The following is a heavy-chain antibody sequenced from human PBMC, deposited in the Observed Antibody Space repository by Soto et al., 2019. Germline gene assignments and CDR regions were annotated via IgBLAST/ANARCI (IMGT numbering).Heavy chain of an antibody. D-gene: IGHD3-22*01. Sequence: QVQLVQSGAEVKKPGASVKVSCKASGYTFITYGVSWVRQAPGQGLDWLGWISTYNGNTRYAERLQGRVTMTTDTTTTTAYMELRNLRSDDTAVYYCARGPTDYYDNSANYCLDYWCQGTLVTVSS. V-gene: IGHV1-18*01. CDR2: ISTYNGNT. CDR3: ARGPTDYYDNSANYCLDY. J-gene: IGHJ4*02. CDR1: GYTFITYG.